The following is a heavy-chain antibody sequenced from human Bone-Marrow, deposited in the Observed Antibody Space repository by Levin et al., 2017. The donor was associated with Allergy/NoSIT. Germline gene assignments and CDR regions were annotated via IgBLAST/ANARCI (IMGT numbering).Heavy chain of an antibody. CDR2: IRSKAYGGTT. D-gene: IGHD3-3*01. CDR1: GFTFGDYA. J-gene: IGHJ6*02. V-gene: IGHV3-49*03. Sequence: GGSLRLSCTASGFTFGDYAMSWFRQAPGKGLEWVGFIRSKAYGGTTEYAASVKGRFTISRDDSKSIAYLQMNSLKTEDTAVYYCTRDRFFGVVIMEYYYYYGMDVWGQGTTVTVSS. CDR3: TRDRFFGVVIMEYYYYYGMDV.